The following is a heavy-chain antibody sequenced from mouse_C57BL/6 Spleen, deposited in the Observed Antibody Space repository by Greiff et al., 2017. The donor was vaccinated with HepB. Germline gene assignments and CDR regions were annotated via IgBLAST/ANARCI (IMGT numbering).Heavy chain of an antibody. Sequence: VQLQQSGPELVKPGASVKISCKASGYAFSSSWMNWVKQRPGKGLEWIGRIYPGDGDTNYNGKFKGKATLTAGKSSSTAYMQLSSLTSEDSAVYFCARSDYGSLSFDYWGQGTTLTVSS. V-gene: IGHV1-82*01. J-gene: IGHJ2*01. CDR3: ARSDYGSLSFDY. D-gene: IGHD1-1*01. CDR2: IYPGDGDT. CDR1: GYAFSSSW.